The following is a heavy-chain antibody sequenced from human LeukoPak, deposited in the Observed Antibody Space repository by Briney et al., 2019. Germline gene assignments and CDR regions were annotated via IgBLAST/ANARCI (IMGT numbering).Heavy chain of an antibody. Sequence: GGSLRLSCEASGFTFSNYAMSWVRQAPGKGLEWVSAISGSGGSTYYADSVKGRFTISRDNSKNTLYLQMNSLRAEDTAVYYCATRAGDYSYYFDYWGQGTLVTVSS. V-gene: IGHV3-23*01. J-gene: IGHJ4*02. CDR2: ISGSGGST. CDR1: GFTFSNYA. D-gene: IGHD4-17*01. CDR3: ATRAGDYSYYFDY.